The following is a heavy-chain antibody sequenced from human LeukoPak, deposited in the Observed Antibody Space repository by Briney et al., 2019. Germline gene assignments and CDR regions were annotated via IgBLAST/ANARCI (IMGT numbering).Heavy chain of an antibody. D-gene: IGHD2-15*01. V-gene: IGHV1-18*01. J-gene: IGHJ4*02. CDR3: ARGPYCSGATCYSQYFDF. CDR2: ISAYNGNT. CDR1: GYTFTSYG. Sequence: ASVKVSCNASGYTFTSYGISWVRQAPGQGLEWMGWISAYNGNTYYAQKFRGRVTMTTDTSTSTAYMELRSLSSDDTAVYYCARGPYCSGATCYSQYFDFWGQGTLVPVSS.